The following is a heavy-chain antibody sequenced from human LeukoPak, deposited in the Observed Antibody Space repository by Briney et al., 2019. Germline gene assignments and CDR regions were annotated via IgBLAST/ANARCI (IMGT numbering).Heavy chain of an antibody. CDR3: ARGGYRSSSPFDY. CDR1: GFSLSSYW. V-gene: IGHV3-74*01. Sequence: GGSLRLSCAASGFSLSSYWMHWVRQAPGKGLVWVSRINSDGSSTGYADSVKGRFTISRDNAKNTLYLQMNSLRAEDTAVYYCARGGYRSSSPFDYWGQGTLVTVSS. J-gene: IGHJ4*02. CDR2: INSDGSST. D-gene: IGHD6-13*01.